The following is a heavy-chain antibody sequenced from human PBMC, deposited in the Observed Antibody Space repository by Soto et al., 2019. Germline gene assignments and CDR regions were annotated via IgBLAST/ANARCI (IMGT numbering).Heavy chain of an antibody. CDR3: ASPRSGPSPDLGY. Sequence: ASVKVSCKAPVFSVHTIHWVRRAPGQGLEWMGWVKPNNGDTIYAQQFQGRVTMTRDTSITTVYMELSSLTSDDTAFYYCASPRSGPSPDLGYWGQGTVVTVSS. J-gene: IGHJ4*02. CDR1: VFSVHT. D-gene: IGHD2-15*01. CDR2: VKPNNGDT. V-gene: IGHV1-2*02.